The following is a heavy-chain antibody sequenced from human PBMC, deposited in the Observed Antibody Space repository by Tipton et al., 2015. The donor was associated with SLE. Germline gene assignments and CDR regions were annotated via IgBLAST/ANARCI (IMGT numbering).Heavy chain of an antibody. J-gene: IGHJ5*02. CDR2: INSDGSST. V-gene: IGHV3-74*01. D-gene: IGHD6-13*01. CDR3: ASLYSSSWYDWLDP. Sequence: SLRLSCAASGFTFSSYAMHWVRQAPGKGLVWVSRINSDGSSTSYADSVKGRFTISRDNAKNTLYLQMNSLRAEDTAVYYCASLYSSSWYDWLDPWGQGTLVTVSS. CDR1: GFTFSSYA.